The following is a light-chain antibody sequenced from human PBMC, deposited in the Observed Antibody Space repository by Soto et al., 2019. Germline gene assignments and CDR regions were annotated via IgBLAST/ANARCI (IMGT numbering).Light chain of an antibody. Sequence: QSVLTQPASVSWSPGQSIPISCTGTSSDVGSYNLVSWYQQHPGKAPKLMIYEVSKRPSGVSNRFSGSKSGNTASLTISGLQAEDEADYYCCSYAGSSTYYVFGTGTKVTVL. CDR1: SSDVGSYNL. CDR3: CSYAGSSTYYV. V-gene: IGLV2-23*02. CDR2: EVS. J-gene: IGLJ1*01.